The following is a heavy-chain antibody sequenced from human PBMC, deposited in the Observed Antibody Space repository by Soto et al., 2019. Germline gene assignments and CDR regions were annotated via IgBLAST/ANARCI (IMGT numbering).Heavy chain of an antibody. CDR2: INPNSGGT. CDR1: GYTFTGYY. D-gene: IGHD1-26*01. CDR3: ARGPSLPYIVGALTFDF. Sequence: ASVKVSCKASGYTFTGYYMHWVRQAPGQGLEWMRWINPNSGGTNYAQNFQDRVSMTIDIFTTTTSMELRSLRSDDTAVYYCARGPSLPYIVGALTFDFWGKGTPVTVSS. V-gene: IGHV1-2*02. J-gene: IGHJ4*02.